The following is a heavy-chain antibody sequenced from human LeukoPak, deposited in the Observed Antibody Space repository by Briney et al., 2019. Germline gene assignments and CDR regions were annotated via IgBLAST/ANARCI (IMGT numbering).Heavy chain of an antibody. CDR1: GYTFTSYG. CDR2: IIAYNGKA. Sequence: ASVEVSCKASGYTFTSYGISWVRQAPGQGLGWMGWIIAYNGKANYAQKLQGRGTMTTDTFTSTAYMDVRSLRSDDTRLDYRARVRFVAPAPDYWGPGTLGTVSS. J-gene: IGHJ4*02. D-gene: IGHD2-2*01. V-gene: IGHV1-18*01. CDR3: ARVRFVAPAPDY.